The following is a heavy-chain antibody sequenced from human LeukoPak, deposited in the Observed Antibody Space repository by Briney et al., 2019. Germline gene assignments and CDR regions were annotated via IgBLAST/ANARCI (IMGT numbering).Heavy chain of an antibody. D-gene: IGHD4-17*01. CDR1: GFTFSSYA. J-gene: IGHJ5*02. V-gene: IGHV3-23*01. CDR3: AKAGDYGDFNWFDP. CDR2: ISGSGGST. Sequence: GGSLRLSCAASGFTFSSYAMSWVRQAPGKGLEWVSAISGSGGSTYYADSVKGRFTIFRDNSKNTLYLQMNSLRAEDTAVYYCAKAGDYGDFNWFDPWGQGTLVTVSS.